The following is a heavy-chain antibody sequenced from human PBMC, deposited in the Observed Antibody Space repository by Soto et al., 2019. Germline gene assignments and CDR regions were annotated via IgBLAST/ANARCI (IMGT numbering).Heavy chain of an antibody. CDR2: TIGSGGST. Sequence: EVQLLESGGDLVQPGGSLRLSCAASGFTFGSYAMTWVRQAPGKGLEWVSSTIGSGGSTYYADSVKGRFTISRDNSMNTLYLQMTSLRAEDTAVYYCAKRSGSDWYGPFDKWGQGTLVTVSS. V-gene: IGHV3-23*01. D-gene: IGHD6-13*01. CDR1: GFTFGSYA. J-gene: IGHJ4*02. CDR3: AKRSGSDWYGPFDK.